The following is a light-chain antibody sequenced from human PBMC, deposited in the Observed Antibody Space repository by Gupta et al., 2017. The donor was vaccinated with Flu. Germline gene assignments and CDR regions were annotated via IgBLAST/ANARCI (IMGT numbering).Light chain of an antibody. CDR1: RYIRGYNN. J-gene: IGLJ2*01. V-gene: IGLV1-44*01. CDR3: ASDDGMGGYGV. CDR2: DNN. Sequence: VSVCCSAGRYIRGYNNVSWYQQPRATAPQLIIYDNNPRPAVVPQCFSGSNCGNASSVTISGLHEEDDDDYYCASDDGMGGYGVFGGGTKLTVL.